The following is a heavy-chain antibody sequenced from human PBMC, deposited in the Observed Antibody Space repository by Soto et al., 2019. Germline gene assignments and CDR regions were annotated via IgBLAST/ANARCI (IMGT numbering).Heavy chain of an antibody. Sequence: KGLEWVAVISYDGSNKYYADSVKGRFTISRDNSKNTLYLQMNSLRAEDTAVYYCAKIFISYIYDPEKYYLYWCQG. D-gene: IGHD3-10*01. CDR3: AKIFISYIYDPEKYYLY. J-gene: IGHJ4*02. CDR2: ISYDGSNK. V-gene: IGHV3-30*18.